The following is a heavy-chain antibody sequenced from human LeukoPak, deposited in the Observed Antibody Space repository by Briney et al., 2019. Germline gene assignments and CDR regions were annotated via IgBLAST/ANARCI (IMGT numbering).Heavy chain of an antibody. CDR2: INTYNGNT. Sequence: ASVKVSCKASGYTFTSSGISWVRQAPGQGLEWMGWINTYNGNTSYAQKLQGRVTMTTDTPTSTAYMELRSLRSDDTAVYYCARDEQWLVPISRPFYGMDVWGQGTTVTVSS. D-gene: IGHD6-19*01. CDR1: GYTFTSSG. J-gene: IGHJ6*02. CDR3: ARDEQWLVPISRPFYGMDV. V-gene: IGHV1-18*01.